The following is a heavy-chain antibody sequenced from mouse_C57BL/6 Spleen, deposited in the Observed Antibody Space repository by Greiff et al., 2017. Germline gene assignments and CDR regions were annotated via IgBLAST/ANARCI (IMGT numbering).Heavy chain of an antibody. D-gene: IGHD1-1*01. J-gene: IGHJ2*01. CDR1: GFTFSNYW. Sequence: EVQLVESGGGLVQPGGSMKLSCVASGFTFSNYWMNWVRQSPEKGLEWVAQIRLKSDNYATHYAESVKGRFTISRDDSKSSVYLQMNNLRAEDTGIYYCTRYYGSTDYWGQGTTLTVSS. V-gene: IGHV6-3*01. CDR2: IRLKSDNYAT. CDR3: TRYYGSTDY.